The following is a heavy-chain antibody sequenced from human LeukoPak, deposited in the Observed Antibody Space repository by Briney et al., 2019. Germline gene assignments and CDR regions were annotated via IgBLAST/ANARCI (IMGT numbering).Heavy chain of an antibody. CDR2: ISSSGSPI. Sequence: GGSLRLSCAASGFTFSDYYMSWIRQAPGKGLEWVSYISSSGSPIYYADSVKGRFTISRDNSKNTLYLQMNSLRAEDTAVYYCARDSYDFWSGLDYWGQGTLVTVSS. D-gene: IGHD3-3*01. J-gene: IGHJ4*02. CDR3: ARDSYDFWSGLDY. V-gene: IGHV3-11*04. CDR1: GFTFSDYY.